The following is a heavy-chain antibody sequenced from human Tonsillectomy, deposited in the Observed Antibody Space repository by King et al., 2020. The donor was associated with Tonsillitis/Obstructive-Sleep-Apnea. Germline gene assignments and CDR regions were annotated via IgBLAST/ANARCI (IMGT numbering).Heavy chain of an antibody. Sequence: QLVQSGADVKKPGESLNISCKGSGYSFNSHWNGWVRQMPGKGLEWMGILYAGDTDIRYSPSFQGQVTISADKSINTAYLQWSSLKASDTAIYYCARQGGRSGTMWYFDLWGRGTLVTVSS. CDR3: ARQGGRSGTMWYFDL. CDR2: LYAGDTDI. CDR1: GYSFNSHW. D-gene: IGHD1-7*01. J-gene: IGHJ2*01. V-gene: IGHV5-51*01.